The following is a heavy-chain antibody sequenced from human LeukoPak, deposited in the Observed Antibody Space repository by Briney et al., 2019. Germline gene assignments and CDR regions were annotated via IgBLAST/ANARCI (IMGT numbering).Heavy chain of an antibody. CDR2: INPNSGGT. Sequence: ASVKVSCKASGYTFTGYYMHWVRQAPGQGLEWMGWINPNSGGTNYAQKSQGRVTMTRDTSISTAYMELSRLRSDDTAVYYCASIAAAGNEYFDYWGQGTLVTVSS. J-gene: IGHJ4*02. V-gene: IGHV1-2*02. CDR1: GYTFTGYY. D-gene: IGHD6-13*01. CDR3: ASIAAAGNEYFDY.